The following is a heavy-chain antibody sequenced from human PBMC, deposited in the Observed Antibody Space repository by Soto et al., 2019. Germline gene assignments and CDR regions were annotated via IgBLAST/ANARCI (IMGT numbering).Heavy chain of an antibody. CDR2: ISYDGSNK. V-gene: IGHV3-30*18. CDR3: AKVTVAEANYYYYGMDV. J-gene: IGHJ6*02. D-gene: IGHD6-19*01. Sequence: GSLRLSCAASGFTFSSYGMHWVRQAPGKGLEWVAVISYDGSNKYYADSVKGRFTISRDNSKNTLYLQMNSLRAEDTAVYYCAKVTVAEANYYYYGMDVWGQGTTVTVSS. CDR1: GFTFSSYG.